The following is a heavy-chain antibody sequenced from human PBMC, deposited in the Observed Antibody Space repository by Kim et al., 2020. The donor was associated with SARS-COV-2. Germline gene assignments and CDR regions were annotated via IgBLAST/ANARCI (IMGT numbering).Heavy chain of an antibody. CDR2: ISAYNGNT. Sequence: ASVKVSCKASGYTFTSYGISWVRQAPGQGLEWMGWISAYNGNTNYAQKLQGRVTMTTDTSTSTAYMELRSLRSDDTAVYYCARGSPEVVPAANWFYYYYGMDVWGQGTTVTVSS. CDR3: ARGSPEVVPAANWFYYYYGMDV. J-gene: IGHJ6*02. V-gene: IGHV1-18*01. CDR1: GYTFTSYG. D-gene: IGHD2-2*01.